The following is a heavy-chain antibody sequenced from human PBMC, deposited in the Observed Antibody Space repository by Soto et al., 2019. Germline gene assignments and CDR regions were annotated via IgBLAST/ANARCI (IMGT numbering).Heavy chain of an antibody. D-gene: IGHD6-13*01. J-gene: IGHJ4*02. CDR3: ASGNPYSSSWYDY. CDR1: GGSISSYY. V-gene: IGHV4-59*12. Sequence: PSETLSLTCTVSGGSISSYYWSWIRQPPGKGLEWIGYIYYSGSTNYNPSLKSRVTISVDTSKNQFSLKLSSVTAADTAVYYCASGNPYSSSWYDYWGQGTLVTVSS. CDR2: IYYSGST.